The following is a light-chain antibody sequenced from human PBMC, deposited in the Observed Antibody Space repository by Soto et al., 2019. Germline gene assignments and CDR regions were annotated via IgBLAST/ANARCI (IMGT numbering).Light chain of an antibody. Sequence: QSALTQPASVSGSPGQSITISCTGTSSDIGTYNFVSWYQQHPGKAPKLMIYEVSDRPSGVSDRFSGSKSDNTASLSISGLQAEDEADYYCCSYAGSYTYVFGTGTKVTVL. J-gene: IGLJ1*01. CDR1: SSDIGTYNF. CDR2: EVS. CDR3: CSYAGSYTYV. V-gene: IGLV2-14*01.